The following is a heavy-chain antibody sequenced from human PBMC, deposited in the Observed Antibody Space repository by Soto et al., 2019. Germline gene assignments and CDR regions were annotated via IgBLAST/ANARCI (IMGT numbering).Heavy chain of an antibody. CDR3: ARAPTYSYGSGTPYYFYAMDV. CDR2: IYNSGST. J-gene: IGHJ6*02. D-gene: IGHD3-10*01. V-gene: IGHV4-59*02. Sequence: SETLSLTCTVSGDSVSRYYWNWIRQPPGKGLEWIGYIYNSGSTNYNPSLKSRVTISVDTSKNQFSLTLTSVTAADTAVYYCARAPTYSYGSGTPYYFYAMDVWGQGTTVTVSS. CDR1: GDSVSRYY.